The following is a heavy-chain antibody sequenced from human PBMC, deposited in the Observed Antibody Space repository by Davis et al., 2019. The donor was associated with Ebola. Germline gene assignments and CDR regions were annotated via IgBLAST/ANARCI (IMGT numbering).Heavy chain of an antibody. V-gene: IGHV3-48*01. J-gene: IGHJ4*02. Sequence: GESLKISCAASGFTFSSYSMNWVRQAPGKGLEWVSYISSSSSTIYYADSVKGRFTISRDNAKNSLYLQMNSLRAEDTAVYYCARRRELLRGYYFDYWGQGTLVTVSS. CDR3: ARRRELLRGYYFDY. CDR1: GFTFSSYS. CDR2: ISSSSSTI. D-gene: IGHD1-26*01.